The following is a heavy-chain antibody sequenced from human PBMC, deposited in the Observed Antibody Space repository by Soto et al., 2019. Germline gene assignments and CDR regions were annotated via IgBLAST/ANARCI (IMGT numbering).Heavy chain of an antibody. CDR1: GDSVSSNSAA. Sequence: RSQTLSLTCAISGDSVSSNSAAWNWIRQSPSRGFEWLGRTYYRSKWYNEYAVSVKGRITINPDTSKNHFSLQLNSVTPEDTAVYYCERTGGATDSWGQGTLVTVSS. CDR3: ERTGGATDS. CDR2: TYYRSKWYN. J-gene: IGHJ4*02. D-gene: IGHD3-16*01. V-gene: IGHV6-1*01.